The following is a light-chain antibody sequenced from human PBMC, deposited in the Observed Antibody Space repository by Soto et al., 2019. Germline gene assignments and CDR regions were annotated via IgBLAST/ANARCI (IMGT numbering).Light chain of an antibody. CDR2: DVS. J-gene: IGLJ1*01. CDR3: HSYTSSNTYV. CDR1: SSDVGGYNY. V-gene: IGLV2-14*03. Sequence: QSVLTQPASVSGSPGQSITISCTGTSSDVGGYNYVSWYQHHPGKVPQLMIYDVSNRPSGVSNRFPGSKSGNTASLTISGLQAEDEADYYCHSYTSSNTYVFGTGTKVTVL.